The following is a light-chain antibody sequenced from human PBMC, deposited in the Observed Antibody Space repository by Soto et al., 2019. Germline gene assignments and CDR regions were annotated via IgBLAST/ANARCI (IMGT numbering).Light chain of an antibody. CDR3: QQRSNWLIT. J-gene: IGKJ5*01. CDR2: DAS. CDR1: QSITNNY. Sequence: EIVLTQSPGNLSLSPGERATLSCRASQSITNNYLAWYQQKPGQAPRLLIYDASNRATGIPARFSGSGSGTNFTLTISSLEPEDFAVYYCQQRSNWLITFGQGTRLEIK. V-gene: IGKV3D-20*02.